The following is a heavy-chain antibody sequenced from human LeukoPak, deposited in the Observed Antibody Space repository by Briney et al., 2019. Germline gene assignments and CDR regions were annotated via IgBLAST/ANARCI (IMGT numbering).Heavy chain of an antibody. CDR2: VIPILDVA. J-gene: IGHJ4*02. Sequence: GASVKVSCKASGGTFSTYAISWVRQTPGHGLEWMGRVIPILDVANYAQNFQGRVTITADKFTTTAYMELSSLRSDDTAVYYCARDRRVDTAMVIDYRGQGSLITVSS. V-gene: IGHV1-69*04. D-gene: IGHD5-18*01. CDR1: GGTFSTYA. CDR3: ARDRRVDTAMVIDY.